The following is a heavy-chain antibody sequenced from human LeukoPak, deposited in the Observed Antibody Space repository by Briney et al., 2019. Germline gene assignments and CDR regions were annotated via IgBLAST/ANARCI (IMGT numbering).Heavy chain of an antibody. J-gene: IGHJ4*02. Sequence: KPSETLSLTCTVSGGSISSGSYYWSWIRQPAGKGLEWIGRIYTSGSTNYNPSLKSRVTISVDTSKNQFSLKLSSVTAADTAVYYCARAVAVAGRYYFDYWGQGTLVTVSS. CDR3: ARAVAVAGRYYFDY. V-gene: IGHV4-61*02. CDR1: GGSISSGSYY. D-gene: IGHD6-19*01. CDR2: IYTSGST.